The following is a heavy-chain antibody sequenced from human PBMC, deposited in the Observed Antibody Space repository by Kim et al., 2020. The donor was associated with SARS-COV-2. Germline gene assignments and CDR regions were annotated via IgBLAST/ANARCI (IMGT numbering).Heavy chain of an antibody. CDR3: ARHWVGLKSGIAAAGRYWYFDL. J-gene: IGHJ2*01. D-gene: IGHD6-13*01. CDR2: IYYSGST. Sequence: SETLSLTCTVSGGSISSSSYYWGWIRQPPGKGLEWIGSIYYSGSTYYNPSLKSRVTISVDTSKNQFSLKLSSVTAADTAVYYCARHWVGLKSGIAAAGRYWYFDLWGRGTLVTVSS. V-gene: IGHV4-39*01. CDR1: GGSISSSSYY.